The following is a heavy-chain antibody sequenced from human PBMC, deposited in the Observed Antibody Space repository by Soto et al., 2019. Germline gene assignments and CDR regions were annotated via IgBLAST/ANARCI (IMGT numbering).Heavy chain of an antibody. V-gene: IGHV3-64D*06. J-gene: IGHJ6*02. D-gene: IGHD2-15*01. Sequence: PGGSLRLSCSASGFIFSKYGMHWVRQAPGKGLECVSAISYTGDNTYYADSVRGRFTIFRDNSKNTLFLQMSSLTPEDTGIYYCVKVAAQDYYYYCTDVWGRGTTVTVSS. CDR3: VKVAAQDYYYYCTDV. CDR2: ISYTGDNT. CDR1: GFIFSKYG.